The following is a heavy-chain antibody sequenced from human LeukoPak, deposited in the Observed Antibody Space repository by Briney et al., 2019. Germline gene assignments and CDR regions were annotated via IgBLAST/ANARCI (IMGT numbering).Heavy chain of an antibody. Sequence: ASVKVSCKASGGTLSSYAISWVRQAPGQGLEWMGWISAYNGNTNYAQKLQGRVTMTTDTSTSTAYMELRSLRSDDTAVYYCARILEWLVPLDYWGQGTLVTVSS. D-gene: IGHD6-19*01. J-gene: IGHJ4*02. CDR3: ARILEWLVPLDY. CDR1: GGTLSSYA. CDR2: ISAYNGNT. V-gene: IGHV1-18*01.